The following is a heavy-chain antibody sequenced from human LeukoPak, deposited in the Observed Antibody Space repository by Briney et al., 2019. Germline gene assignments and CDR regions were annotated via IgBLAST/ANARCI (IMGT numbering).Heavy chain of an antibody. CDR2: IYYSGST. D-gene: IGHD2-15*01. V-gene: IGHV4-30-4*08. J-gene: IGHJ5*02. CDR3: ARGGSHLVVPDWFDP. CDR1: GGSISSGDYY. Sequence: PSETLSLTCTVSGGSISSGDYYWSWIRQPPGKGLEWIGYIYYSGSTYYNPSLKSRVPISVDTSKNQFSLKLSSVTAADTAVYYCARGGSHLVVPDWFDPWGQGTLVTVSS.